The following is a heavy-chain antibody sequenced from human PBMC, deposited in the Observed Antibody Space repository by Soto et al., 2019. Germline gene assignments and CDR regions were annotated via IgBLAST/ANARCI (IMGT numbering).Heavy chain of an antibody. V-gene: IGHV3-23*01. J-gene: IGHJ6*02. CDR3: ASGHFGVKGDV. Sequence: EVQLLKSGGGLVQPGGSLRLSCAASEFTFSSYSMIWVRQAPGKGLEWVSGVNGGGDITYYAESVKGRFTISRDNSKNTLDLQMNNRRGEDTGVVYCASGHFGVKGDVWGQGTTVTVSS. CDR2: VNGGGDIT. D-gene: IGHD3-3*01. CDR1: EFTFSSYS.